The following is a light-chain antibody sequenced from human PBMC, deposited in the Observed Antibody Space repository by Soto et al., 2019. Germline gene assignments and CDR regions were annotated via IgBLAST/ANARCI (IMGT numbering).Light chain of an antibody. CDR3: QQYNLWPYT. CDR1: QSVSSN. V-gene: IGKV3-15*01. J-gene: IGKJ2*01. Sequence: EIVMTQSPATLSVSPGERATLSCRASQSVSSNLAWYQQKPGQAPRLLMYRASTRATGLPARFSGSGSGTEFTLTITSLQSEDFAVYYCQQYNLWPYTFGQGTKLEIK. CDR2: RAS.